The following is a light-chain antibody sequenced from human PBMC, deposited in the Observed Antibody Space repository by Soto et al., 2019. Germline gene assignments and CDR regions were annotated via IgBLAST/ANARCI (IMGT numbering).Light chain of an antibody. CDR3: LQYSTYSQT. CDR1: QSISSW. V-gene: IGKV1-5*01. J-gene: IGKJ1*01. Sequence: DVQMTQSPSTLSASVGDRVTITCRASQSISSWLAWYKQKPGRAPKLLIFDASSLESGAPSRFSGSGSGTEFTLTISSLQPDDFATYYCLQYSTYSQTFGQGTKVEIK. CDR2: DAS.